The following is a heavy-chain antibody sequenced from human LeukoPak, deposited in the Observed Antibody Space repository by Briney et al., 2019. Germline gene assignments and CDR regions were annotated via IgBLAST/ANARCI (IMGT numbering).Heavy chain of an antibody. J-gene: IGHJ4*02. CDR2: IYHSGST. CDR1: GYSISSGYY. Sequence: SETLSLTCTVSGYSISSGYYWGWIRQPPGKGLEWIGSIYHSGSTYYNPSLKSRVTISVDTSKNQFSLKLSSVTAADTAVYYCARKSNTSSGWFAFDYWGQGTLVTVSS. V-gene: IGHV4-38-2*02. D-gene: IGHD6-19*01. CDR3: ARKSNTSSGWFAFDY.